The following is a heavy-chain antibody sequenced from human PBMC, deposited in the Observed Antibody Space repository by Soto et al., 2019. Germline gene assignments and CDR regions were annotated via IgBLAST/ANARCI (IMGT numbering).Heavy chain of an antibody. Sequence: SETLSLTCTVSGGSISSGGYYWSWIRQHPGKGLEWIGYIYYNGSTYYNPSLKSRVTISVDTSKNQFSLKLSSVTAADTAVYYCARDIREATILDAFDIWGQGTMVTVSS. CDR1: GGSISSGGYY. D-gene: IGHD5-12*01. CDR2: IYYNGST. J-gene: IGHJ3*02. CDR3: ARDIREATILDAFDI. V-gene: IGHV4-31*03.